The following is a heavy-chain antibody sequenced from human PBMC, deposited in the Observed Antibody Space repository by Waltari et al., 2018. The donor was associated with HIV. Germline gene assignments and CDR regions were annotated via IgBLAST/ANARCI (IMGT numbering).Heavy chain of an antibody. D-gene: IGHD2-8*01. CDR1: GFSVGNNW. CDR2: VNPYAEGSNT. Sequence: EVQLVESGGGLVQPGGSLRLSCAASGFSVGNNWMHWVRQRPGQGLVCVSRVNPYAEGSNTNYATSVRGRFTISRDYAKNTLSLQMHGLRVEDTAVYYCVRDFDGPSDQWGQGTLVTVSS. V-gene: IGHV3-74*01. J-gene: IGHJ4*02. CDR3: VRDFDGPSDQ.